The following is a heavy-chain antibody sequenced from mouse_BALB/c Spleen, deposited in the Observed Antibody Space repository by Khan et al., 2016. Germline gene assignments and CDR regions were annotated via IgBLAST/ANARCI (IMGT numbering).Heavy chain of an antibody. D-gene: IGHD2-4*01. CDR1: GFSLTSYG. J-gene: IGHJ3*01. Sequence: QVQLKESGPGLVAPSQSLSITCTVSGFSLTSYGVHWVRQPPGKGLEWLGVIWAGGSTNYNSALMSRLSIIKDNSKNQVFLKMNSLQTDDTAMYYCAIYDYERAWFAYWGQGTLVTVSA. V-gene: IGHV2-9*02. CDR2: IWAGGST. CDR3: AIYDYERAWFAY.